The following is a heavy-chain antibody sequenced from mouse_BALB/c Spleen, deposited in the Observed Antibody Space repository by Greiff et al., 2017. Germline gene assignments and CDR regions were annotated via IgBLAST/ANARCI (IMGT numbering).Heavy chain of an antibody. J-gene: IGHJ3*01. Sequence: VQLQQSGTVLARPGASVKMSCKASGYTFTSYWMHWVKQRPGQGLEWIGAIYPGNSDTSYNQKFKGKAKLTAVTSTSTAYMELSSLTNEDSAVYYCTNYYGYDGFAYWGQGTLVTVSA. CDR2: IYPGNSDT. V-gene: IGHV1-5*01. D-gene: IGHD2-2*01. CDR1: GYTFTSYW. CDR3: TNYYGYDGFAY.